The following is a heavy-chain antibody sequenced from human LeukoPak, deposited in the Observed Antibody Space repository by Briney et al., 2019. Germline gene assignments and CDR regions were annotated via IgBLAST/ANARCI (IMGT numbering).Heavy chain of an antibody. D-gene: IGHD4-11*01. J-gene: IGHJ4*02. Sequence: GGSLRLSCAASGFTFSSYGMHWVRQAPGKGLEWVAVISYDGSNKYYADSVKGRFTISRDNSKNTLYLQMNSLRAEDTAVYYCAKDRVTTVTLNFDYWAREPWSPSPQ. CDR2: ISYDGSNK. CDR1: GFTFSSYG. V-gene: IGHV3-30*18. CDR3: AKDRVTTVTLNFDY.